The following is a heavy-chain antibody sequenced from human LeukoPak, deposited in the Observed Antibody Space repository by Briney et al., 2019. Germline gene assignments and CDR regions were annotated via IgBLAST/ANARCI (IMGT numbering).Heavy chain of an antibody. J-gene: IGHJ4*02. V-gene: IGHV3-21*01. CDR3: ARASFQRWLQLGGD. Sequence: GGSLRLTCAASGFTVSNTYMSWVRQAPGKGLEWVSSISSSSSYIYYADSVKGRFTISRDNAKNSLYLQMNSLRDEDTAVYYCARASFQRWLQLGGDWGQGTLVTVSS. CDR1: GFTVSNTY. CDR2: ISSSSSYI. D-gene: IGHD5-24*01.